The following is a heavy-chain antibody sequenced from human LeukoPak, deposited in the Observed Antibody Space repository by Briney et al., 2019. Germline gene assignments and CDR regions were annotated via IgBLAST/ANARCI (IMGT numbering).Heavy chain of an antibody. J-gene: IGHJ4*02. Sequence: ASVKVSCKASGYTFTSYYMHWVRQAPGQGLEWMGWMNPNSGNTGYAQKFQGRVTMTRNTSISTAYMELSSLRSEDTAVYYCARGRITMVRGVMNYWGQGTLVTVSS. V-gene: IGHV1-8*02. CDR3: ARGRITMVRGVMNY. CDR1: GYTFTSYY. D-gene: IGHD3-10*01. CDR2: MNPNSGNT.